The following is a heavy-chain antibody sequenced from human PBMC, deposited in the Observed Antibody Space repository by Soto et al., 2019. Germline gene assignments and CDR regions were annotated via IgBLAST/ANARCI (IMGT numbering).Heavy chain of an antibody. CDR2: IYWDDDK. Sequence: QITLKESGSDLVRPTQTLTLTCSFSGFSLTTSPVGVGWIRQPPGKALEWLALIYWDDDKRYSPSLRSRLTITKDTSRNQVVLTMTSMDPVDIGTYYCAHSGCGDCDPCFDYWGQGALVAVSS. J-gene: IGHJ4*02. CDR1: GFSLTTSPVG. V-gene: IGHV2-5*02. D-gene: IGHD2-21*02. CDR3: AHSGCGDCDPCFDY.